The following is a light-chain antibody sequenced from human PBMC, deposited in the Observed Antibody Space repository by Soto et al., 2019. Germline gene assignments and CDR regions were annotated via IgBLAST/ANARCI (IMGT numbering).Light chain of an antibody. J-gene: IGKJ4*01. Sequence: EIVLTQSPGTLSLSPGERATLSCRASQSVSSSYLAWYQQKPGQAPRLLIYGASSRATGIPDRFSGSGSGTVFTLTISRLEPEDFAVYYCHQYGSSPFTFGGGTKVEIK. V-gene: IGKV3-20*01. CDR1: QSVSSSY. CDR3: HQYGSSPFT. CDR2: GAS.